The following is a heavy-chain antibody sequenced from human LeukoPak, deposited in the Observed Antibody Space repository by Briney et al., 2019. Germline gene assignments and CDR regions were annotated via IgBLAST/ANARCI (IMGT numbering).Heavy chain of an antibody. J-gene: IGHJ4*02. D-gene: IGHD3-22*01. CDR3: ASLGTYYYDSSGYLIDY. CDR2: IYSGGST. Sequence: GGSLRLSCAASGFTVSSNYMSWVRQAPGKGLERVSVIYSGGSTYYADSVKGRFTISRDNSKNTLYLQMNSLRAEDTAVYYCASLGTYYYDSSGYLIDYWGQGTLVTVSS. V-gene: IGHV3-53*01. CDR1: GFTVSSNY.